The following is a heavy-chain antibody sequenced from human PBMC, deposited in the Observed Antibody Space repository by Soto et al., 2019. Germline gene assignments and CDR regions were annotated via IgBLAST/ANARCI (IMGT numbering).Heavy chain of an antibody. J-gene: IGHJ3*02. D-gene: IGHD3-22*01. CDR3: ARGVTMIVVVITKVDAFDI. V-gene: IGHV4-34*01. Sequence: SLTCAVYGGSFSGYYWSCIRQPPGKGLEWIGEINHSGSTNYNPSLKSRVTMSVDTSKNQFSLKLSSVTAADTAVYYCARGVTMIVVVITKVDAFDIWGQGTMVTVSS. CDR2: INHSGST. CDR1: GGSFSGYY.